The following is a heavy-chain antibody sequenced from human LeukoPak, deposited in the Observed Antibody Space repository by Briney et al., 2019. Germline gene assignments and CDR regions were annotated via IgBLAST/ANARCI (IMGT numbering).Heavy chain of an antibody. CDR1: GYTLTELS. CDR3: ARDYYDSSGYYKASYFDY. D-gene: IGHD3-22*01. V-gene: IGHV1-24*01. J-gene: IGHJ4*02. CDR2: FDPEDGET. Sequence: GASVKVSCKVSGYTLTELSMHWVRQAPGKGLEWMGGFDPEDGETIYAQKFQGRVTMTEDTSTDTAYMELSSLRSEDTAVYYCARDYYDSSGYYKASYFDYWGQGTLVTVSS.